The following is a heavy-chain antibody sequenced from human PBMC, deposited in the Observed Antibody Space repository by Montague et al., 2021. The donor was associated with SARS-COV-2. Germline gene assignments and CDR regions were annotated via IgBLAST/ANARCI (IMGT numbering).Heavy chain of an antibody. Sequence: SETLSLTCSVSGGSMTDYYWSWIRQAPGKGLEWIGFTSESGDAKSYPSPASRLTIIMGTSNNQFSLKLWSVTAADTARYYCASNPERDQLTGTPNYGLGVWGQGTTVIVSS. CDR2: TSESGDA. V-gene: IGHV4-59*01. D-gene: IGHD1-7*01. CDR1: GGSMTDYY. J-gene: IGHJ6*02. CDR3: ASNPERDQLTGTPNYGLGV.